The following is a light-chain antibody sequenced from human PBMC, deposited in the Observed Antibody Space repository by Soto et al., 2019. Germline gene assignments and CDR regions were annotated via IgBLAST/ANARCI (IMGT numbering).Light chain of an antibody. CDR3: QQYYTSSWT. V-gene: IGKV1-5*03. J-gene: IGKJ1*01. CDR1: QSISTW. Sequence: DIQMTQSPSTLSASVGDRVTITCRASQSISTWLAWYQQKPGKAPKVLIYQASSLKSGVPSRFSGSGSGTEFTLTISSLQPDDFATYYCQQYYTSSWTFGQGTKLEI. CDR2: QAS.